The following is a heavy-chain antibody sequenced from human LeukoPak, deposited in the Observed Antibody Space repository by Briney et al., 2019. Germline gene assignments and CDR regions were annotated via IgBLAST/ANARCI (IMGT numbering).Heavy chain of an antibody. Sequence: GGSLRLSCAASGFSFSDYHMSWIRQAPGKGLEWVSYITSSGSTLYYADSVKGRFTISRDNAKNSLYLQMNSLRAEDTAVYYCARGSSSWYKNDYWGQGTLVTVSS. CDR3: ARGSSSWYKNDY. CDR2: ITSSGSTL. J-gene: IGHJ4*02. V-gene: IGHV3-11*01. D-gene: IGHD6-13*01. CDR1: GFSFSDYH.